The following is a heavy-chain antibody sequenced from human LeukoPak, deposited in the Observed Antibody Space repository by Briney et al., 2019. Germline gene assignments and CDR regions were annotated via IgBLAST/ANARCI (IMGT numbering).Heavy chain of an antibody. CDR1: GESFSAYF. J-gene: IGHJ4*02. V-gene: IGHV4-34*01. CDR3: ARGSSCEGYCGDGAGDAGYYDS. CDR2: INHRGSS. D-gene: IGHD1-26*01. Sequence: SETLSLTCAVYGESFSAYFWSWIRQAPGKPLEYIGEINHRGSSHYNPSLKSRVTLSVDTSKNQFSLKLTSVTAADTAVYFCARGSSCEGYCGDGAGDAGYYDSWGQGTPVTAS.